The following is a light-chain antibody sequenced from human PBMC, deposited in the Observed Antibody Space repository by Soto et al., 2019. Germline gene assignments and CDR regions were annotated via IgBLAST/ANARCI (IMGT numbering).Light chain of an antibody. CDR2: AAS. CDR3: QKYNSAPYT. J-gene: IGKJ2*01. V-gene: IGKV1-27*01. CDR1: QGISNY. Sequence: DIQMTQSPSSLSASVGDRVTITCRASQGISNYLAWYHQKPGKVPKLLIYAASTLQSGVPSRFSGSGSGTDFTVTISSLQAEDVATYYCQKYNSAPYTFGQGTKLEIK.